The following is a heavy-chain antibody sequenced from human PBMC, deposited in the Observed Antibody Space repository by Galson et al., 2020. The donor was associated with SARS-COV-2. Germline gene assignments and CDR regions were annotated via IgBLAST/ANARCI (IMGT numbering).Heavy chain of an antibody. CDR2: IYYSGST. J-gene: IGHJ6*03. Sequence: SETLSLTCTVSGGSISSSSYYWGWIRQPPGKGLEWIGSIYYSGSTYYNPSLKSRVTISVDTSKNQFSLKLSSVTAANTAVYYCARALTYCGGDCYQPAPDYYYYYMDVWGKGTTVTVSS. V-gene: IGHV4-39*01. CDR3: ARALTYCGGDCYQPAPDYYYYYMDV. D-gene: IGHD2-21*01. CDR1: GGSISSSSYY.